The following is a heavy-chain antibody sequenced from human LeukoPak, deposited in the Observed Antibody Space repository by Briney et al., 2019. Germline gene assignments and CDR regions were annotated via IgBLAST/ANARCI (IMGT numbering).Heavy chain of an antibody. Sequence: ASVKVSCKTSGYTFTRYGVSWVRQVPGQGLEWMGWISPHNGNRDYAQKFKDRVTMTTDTSTNTVYLELRSLRPDDTAMYYCARTGYGSGSDDFDFWGQGTLVTVSS. J-gene: IGHJ4*02. CDR3: ARTGYGSGSDDFDF. V-gene: IGHV1-18*01. CDR2: ISPHNGNR. D-gene: IGHD3-10*01. CDR1: GYTFTRYG.